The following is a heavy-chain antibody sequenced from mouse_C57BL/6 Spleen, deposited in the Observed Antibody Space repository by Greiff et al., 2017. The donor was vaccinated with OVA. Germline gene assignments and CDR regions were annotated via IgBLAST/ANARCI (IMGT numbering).Heavy chain of an antibody. CDR3: ASYYGSSYLFDY. D-gene: IGHD1-1*01. V-gene: IGHV1-80*01. CDR2: IYPGDGDT. Sequence: QVQLQQSGAELVKPGASVKISCKASGYAFSSYWMNWVKQRPGKGLEWIGQIYPGDGDTNYNGKFKGKATLTADKSSSTAYMQLSSLTSEDSVVYFCASYYGSSYLFDYWGQGTTLTVSS. J-gene: IGHJ2*01. CDR1: GYAFSSYW.